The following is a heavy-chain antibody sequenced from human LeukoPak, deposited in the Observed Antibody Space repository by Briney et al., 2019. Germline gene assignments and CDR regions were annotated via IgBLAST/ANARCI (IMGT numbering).Heavy chain of an antibody. D-gene: IGHD2-2*01. CDR2: IIPILGIA. V-gene: IGHV1-69*04. J-gene: IGHJ3*02. CDR3: ARDLNEIPSAYQLVDSENAFDI. CDR1: GGTFSSYA. Sequence: GASVKVSCTASGGTFSSYAISWVRQAPGQGLEWMGRIIPILGIANYAQKFQGRVTITADKSTSTAYMELSSLRSGDTAVYYCARDLNEIPSAYQLVDSENAFDIWGQGTMVTVSS.